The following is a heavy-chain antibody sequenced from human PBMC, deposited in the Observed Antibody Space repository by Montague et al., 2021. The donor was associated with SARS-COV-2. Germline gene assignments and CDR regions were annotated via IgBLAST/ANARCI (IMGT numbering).Heavy chain of an antibody. J-gene: IGHJ4*02. D-gene: IGHD2-15*01. V-gene: IGHV4-4*07. CDR2: IYSSGST. CDR3: ARDYSHCSGGSCVFDY. Sequence: SETLSLTCTVSGGSISNYYRSWIRQPAGKGLEWIGRIYSSGSTNYNPSLKSRISMSVDTSKNQFSLKLSSVTAADTAIYYCARDYSHCSGGSCVFDYWGQGTLVTVSS. CDR1: GGSISNYY.